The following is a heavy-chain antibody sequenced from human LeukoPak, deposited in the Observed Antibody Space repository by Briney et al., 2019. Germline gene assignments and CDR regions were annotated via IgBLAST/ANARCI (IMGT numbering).Heavy chain of an antibody. J-gene: IGHJ6*03. CDR3: ARAFYPGYYSYMAV. CDR1: GYSISSGYY. V-gene: IGHV4-38-2*02. Sequence: SETLSLTCTVSGYSISSGYYWGWIRQPPGKGLEWIGSIYYSGSTNYNPSLKSRVTISVDTSKNQFSLKLSSVTAADTAVYYCARAFYPGYYSYMAVWGKGTTVTVSS. CDR2: IYYSGST. D-gene: IGHD3-3*02.